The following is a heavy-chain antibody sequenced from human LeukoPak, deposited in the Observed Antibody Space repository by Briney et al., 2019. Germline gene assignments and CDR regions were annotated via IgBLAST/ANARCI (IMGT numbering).Heavy chain of an antibody. D-gene: IGHD6-13*01. Sequence: GGSLRLSCAASGFTFNDYSMNWVRQAPGKGLEWVSYISNGGGTMYYADSVRGRFTISRDNDKNSLYMQMNSLRAEDTAVYYCARGIAAAGTKGWGQGTLVTVSS. CDR2: ISNGGGTM. CDR1: GFTFNDYS. J-gene: IGHJ4*02. CDR3: ARGIAAAGTKG. V-gene: IGHV3-48*01.